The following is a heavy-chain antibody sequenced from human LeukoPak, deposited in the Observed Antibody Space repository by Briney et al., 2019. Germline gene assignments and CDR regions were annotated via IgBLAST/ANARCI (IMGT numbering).Heavy chain of an antibody. CDR3: ARQGYDILTGTFGGYYFDY. Sequence: GESLKISCKGSGYSFTSYWIGWVRQMPGKGLEWMGIIYPGDSDTRYSPSFQGQVTISADKSISTAYLQWSSLKASDTAMYYCARQGYDILTGTFGGYYFDYWGQGTLVTVSS. CDR2: IYPGDSDT. D-gene: IGHD3-9*01. CDR1: GYSFTSYW. J-gene: IGHJ4*02. V-gene: IGHV5-51*01.